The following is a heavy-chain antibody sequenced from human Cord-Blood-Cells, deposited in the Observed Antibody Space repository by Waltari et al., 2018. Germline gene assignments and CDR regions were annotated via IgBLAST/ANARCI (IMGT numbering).Heavy chain of an antibody. CDR2: MNHSGST. V-gene: IGHV4-34*01. J-gene: IGHJ4*02. D-gene: IGHD3-10*01. CDR3: ARGLGFGELFFDY. CDR1: GGSFSGYY. Sequence: QVQLQQWGAGLLKPSETLSLTCAVYGGSFSGYYWSWFRQPPGKGLEWIGEMNHSGSTNYNPSLKSRVTISVDTSKNQFSLKLSSVTAADTAVYYCARGLGFGELFFDYWGQGTLVTVSS.